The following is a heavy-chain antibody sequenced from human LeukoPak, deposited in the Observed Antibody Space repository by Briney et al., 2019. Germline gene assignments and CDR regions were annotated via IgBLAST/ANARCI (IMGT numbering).Heavy chain of an antibody. Sequence: ASVKVSCRTSGYTFTGYYMHWVRQAPGQGLEWMGWINPDSGATNYAQKFHGRVTMTRDTSISTAYVEVSSLRSDDTAVYYCARQNLVGALRYFAYWGQGSLVTVSS. D-gene: IGHD1-26*01. CDR3: ARQNLVGALRYFAY. CDR1: GYTFTGYY. J-gene: IGHJ4*02. V-gene: IGHV1-2*02. CDR2: INPDSGAT.